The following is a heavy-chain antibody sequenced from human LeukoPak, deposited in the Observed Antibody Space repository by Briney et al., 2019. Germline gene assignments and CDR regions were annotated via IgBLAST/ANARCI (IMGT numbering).Heavy chain of an antibody. CDR3: ARVESHGYSSGRGAFDI. CDR2: INPNSGGT. V-gene: IGHV1-2*04. D-gene: IGHD6-19*01. J-gene: IGHJ3*02. Sequence: ASVKVSCKASGYTFTGYYMHWVRQAPGQGLEWMGWINPNSGGTNYAQKFQGWVTMTRDTSISTAYMELSRLRSDDTAVYYCARVESHGYSSGRGAFDIWGQGTMVTVSS. CDR1: GYTFTGYY.